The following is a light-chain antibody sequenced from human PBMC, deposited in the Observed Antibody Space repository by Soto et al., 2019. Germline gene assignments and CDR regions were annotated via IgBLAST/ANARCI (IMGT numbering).Light chain of an antibody. J-gene: IGLJ1*01. V-gene: IGLV1-51*01. CDR2: DNN. CDR3: GTWDSSLSAGPYV. Sequence: QSVLTQPPSVSAAPGQTVTISCSGSSSNIGNNYVSWYQQLPGTAPKLLIYDNNKRPSGIPDRFSGSKTGTSATLGSTGLQTGDEADYYCGTWDSSLSAGPYVFGTGTKVTVL. CDR1: SSNIGNNY.